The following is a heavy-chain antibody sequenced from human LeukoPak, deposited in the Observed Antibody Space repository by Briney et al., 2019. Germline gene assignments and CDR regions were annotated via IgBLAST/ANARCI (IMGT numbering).Heavy chain of an antibody. CDR2: IYTSGST. D-gene: IGHD2-15*01. CDR1: GGSISSYY. V-gene: IGHV4-4*07. J-gene: IGHJ1*01. Sequence: SETLSLTCTVSGGSISSYYWSWIRQPAGKGLEWIGRIYTSGSTNYNPSLKSQVTMSVDTSKNQFSLKLSSVTAADTAVYYCARDSSHYCTGGRCYSEYFQNWGQGTLVTVSS. CDR3: ARDSSHYCTGGRCYSEYFQN.